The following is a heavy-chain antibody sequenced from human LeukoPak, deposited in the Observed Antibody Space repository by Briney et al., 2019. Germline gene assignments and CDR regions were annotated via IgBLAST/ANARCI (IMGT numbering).Heavy chain of an antibody. CDR1: GFTFSSYW. V-gene: IGHV3-7*01. D-gene: IGHD5-24*01. J-gene: IGHJ4*02. Sequence: PGGSLRLSCAASGFTFSSYWMSWVRHAPGKGLEWVANIKQDGSEKYYVDSVKGRFTISRDNAKNSLYLQMNSLRAEDTAVYYCARDRFSSGWLQSFSFDYWGQGTLVTVSS. CDR2: IKQDGSEK. CDR3: ARDRFSSGWLQSFSFDY.